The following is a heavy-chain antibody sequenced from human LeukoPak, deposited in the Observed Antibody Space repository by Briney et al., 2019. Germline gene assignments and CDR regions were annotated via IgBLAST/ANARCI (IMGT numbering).Heavy chain of an antibody. CDR3: ARVISGGWYQDY. CDR1: GYTFTSYY. D-gene: IGHD6-19*01. V-gene: IGHV1-46*01. J-gene: IGHJ4*02. CDR2: INPSGGST. Sequence: GASVKVSCKASGYTFTSYYMHWVRQAPGQGLEWMGIINPSGGSTSYAQKFQGRVTMTRDTSTSTAYMELRSLRSDDTAVYYCARVISGGWYQDYWGQGTLVTVSS.